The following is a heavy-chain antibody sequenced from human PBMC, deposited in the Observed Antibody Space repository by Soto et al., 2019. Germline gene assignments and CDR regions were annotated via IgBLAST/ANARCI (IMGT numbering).Heavy chain of an antibody. J-gene: IGHJ5*02. CDR2: ISSDGNNK. CDR1: GFTFDSYG. D-gene: IGHD4-17*01. V-gene: IGHV3-30*18. CDR3: VKDLLRNTVTACGS. Sequence: QVQLVESGGGVVQPGRSLRLSCAASGFTFDSYGMHWVRQAPGKGLEWVAVISSDGNNKYYADSVKGRFSIYRDNFNNILYLQMSSLRVEDTAVYYRVKDLLRNTVTACGSWGQGALVTVSS.